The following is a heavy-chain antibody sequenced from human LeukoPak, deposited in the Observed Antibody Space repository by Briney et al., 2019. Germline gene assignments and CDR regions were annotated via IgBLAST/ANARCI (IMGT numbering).Heavy chain of an antibody. CDR2: IYYSGNT. Sequence: PSETLSLTCTVSGGSLRPYYWIWIRQPPGKRLEWIGYIYYSGNTRYNPSLKSRLTISVDTSQNHYFLNLSSVTAADTALYYCARMQHDNDDYGDGFDVWGQGTMVTVSS. CDR1: GGSLRPYY. J-gene: IGHJ3*01. CDR3: ARMQHDNDDYGDGFDV. V-gene: IGHV4-59*08. D-gene: IGHD4-17*01.